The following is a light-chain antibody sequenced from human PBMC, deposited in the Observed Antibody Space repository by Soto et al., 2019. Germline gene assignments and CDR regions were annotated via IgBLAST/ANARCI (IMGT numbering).Light chain of an antibody. CDR3: QHYNSYAWT. J-gene: IGKJ1*01. CDR2: KAS. Sequence: DIQMTQSPSTLSASVGDRVTITCRASQSISSWLAWYQQKPGKAPKLLIYKASSLESGVPSRFSGSGSGTKFTLTISSLQPDDFATYYYQHYNSYAWTFGQGTKVEIK. V-gene: IGKV1-5*03. CDR1: QSISSW.